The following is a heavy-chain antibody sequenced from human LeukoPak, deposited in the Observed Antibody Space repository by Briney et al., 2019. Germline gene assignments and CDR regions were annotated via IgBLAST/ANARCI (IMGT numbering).Heavy chain of an antibody. J-gene: IGHJ4*02. CDR1: GGSISSGDYY. CDR3: ARLGAGPTYYDFWSGYSSFYFDY. D-gene: IGHD3-3*01. Sequence: SETLSLTCTVSGGSISSGDYYWSWIRQPPGKGLEWIGYIYHSGSTYYNPSLKSRVTISVDRSKNQFSLKLSSVTAADTAVYYCARLGAGPTYYDFWSGYSSFYFDYWGQGTLVTVSS. V-gene: IGHV4-30-4*01. CDR2: IYHSGST.